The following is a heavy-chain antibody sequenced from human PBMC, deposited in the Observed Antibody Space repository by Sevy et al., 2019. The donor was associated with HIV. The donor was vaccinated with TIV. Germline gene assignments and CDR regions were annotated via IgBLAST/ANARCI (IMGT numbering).Heavy chain of an antibody. V-gene: IGHV1-18*01. J-gene: IGHJ6*02. CDR2: ISAYNGNT. D-gene: IGHD6-13*01. CDR1: GYTFTSYG. CDR3: AREYSSSSIHFFYGMDV. Sequence: ASVKVSCKASGYTFTSYGISWVRQAPGQVLELMGWISAYNGNTNYAQKLQGRVTMTTDTSTSTAYMELRSLRSDDTAVYYCAREYSSSSIHFFYGMDVWGQGTTVTVSS.